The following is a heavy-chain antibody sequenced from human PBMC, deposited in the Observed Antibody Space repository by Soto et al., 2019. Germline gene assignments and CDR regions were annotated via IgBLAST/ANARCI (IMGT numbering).Heavy chain of an antibody. Sequence: QIQLVQSGAEVKKPGASVKVSCKVSGYTFTSYPLHWVRQAPGQRLEWMAWLNAGNGSTKYSQKFQGRVTITRDTAASTVYMELSSLRSEDSSVYYCARVVGEYPLVGGWFDPWGQGTLVTVSS. J-gene: IGHJ5*02. CDR3: ARVVGEYPLVGGWFDP. CDR1: GYTFTSYP. D-gene: IGHD3-10*01. V-gene: IGHV1-3*01. CDR2: LNAGNGST.